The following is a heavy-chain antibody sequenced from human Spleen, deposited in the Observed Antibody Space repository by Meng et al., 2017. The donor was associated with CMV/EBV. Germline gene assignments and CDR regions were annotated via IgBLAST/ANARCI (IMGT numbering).Heavy chain of an antibody. CDR2: IKLKRGGS. J-gene: IGHJ4*02. CDR3: AREVGGLYYFDS. D-gene: IGHD6-25*01. CDR1: GYTFTDYY. V-gene: IGHV1-2*02. Sequence: CKASGYTFTDYYIHWVRQAPGQGLEWMGLIKLKRGGSHDAQKFQGRVTMTRDTSTSTAYMALSSLRSEETAVYYCAREVGGLYYFDSWGQGTLVTVSS.